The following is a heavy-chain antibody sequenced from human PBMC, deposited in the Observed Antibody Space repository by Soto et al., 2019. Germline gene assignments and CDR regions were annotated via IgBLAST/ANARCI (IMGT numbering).Heavy chain of an antibody. J-gene: IGHJ4*02. V-gene: IGHV3-23*01. CDR2: LTGSGSAT. D-gene: IGHD1-1*01. Sequence: EVQLLESGGSLVQPGGSLRLSCAASGFNFSFYAMSWVRQAPGKGLEWVSGLTGSGSATYYAASVEGRFTISRDNSKNTLYLQMNSLGAEDTAIYYCAKGYRWNPGGPDYWGQGTPVTVSS. CDR1: GFNFSFYA. CDR3: AKGYRWNPGGPDY.